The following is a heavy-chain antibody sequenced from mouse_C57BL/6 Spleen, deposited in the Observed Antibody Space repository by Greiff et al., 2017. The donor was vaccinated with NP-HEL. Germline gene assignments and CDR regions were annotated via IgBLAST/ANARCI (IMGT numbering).Heavy chain of an antibody. V-gene: IGHV1-80*01. CDR3: ARSAWFAY. CDR1: GYAFSSYW. CDR2: IYPGDGDT. J-gene: IGHJ3*01. Sequence: VKLVESGAELVKPGASVKISCKASGYAFSSYWMNWVKQRPGKGLEWIGQIYPGDGDTNYNGKFKGKATLTADKSSSTAYMQLSSLTSEDSAVYFCARSAWFAYWGQGTLVTVSA.